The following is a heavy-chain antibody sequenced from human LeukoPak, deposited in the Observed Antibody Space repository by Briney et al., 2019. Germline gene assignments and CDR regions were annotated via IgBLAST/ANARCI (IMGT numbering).Heavy chain of an antibody. V-gene: IGHV3-23*01. CDR2: TGSNGVT. Sequence: PGGSLRLSCAASGFTFSSYAMSWVRQAPGKGLEWVSATGSNGVTYYADSVKGRFTISRDNSKNALYLQMNGLRADDTAVYYCGIRDTSDYYVFWGQGTLVIVSS. D-gene: IGHD3-22*01. CDR3: GIRDTSDYYVF. J-gene: IGHJ4*02. CDR1: GFTFSSYA.